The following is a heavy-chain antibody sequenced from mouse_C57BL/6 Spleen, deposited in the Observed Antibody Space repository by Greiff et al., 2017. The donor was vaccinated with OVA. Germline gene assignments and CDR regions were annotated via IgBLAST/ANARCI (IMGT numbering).Heavy chain of an antibody. Sequence: EVQLQQSGTVLARPGASVKMSCKTSGYTFTSYWMHWVKQRPGQGLEWIGAIYPGNSDTSYNQKFKGKAKLTAVTSASTAYMELSSLTNEDSAVYYCTREFIYYDYEKFAYWGQGTLVTVSA. J-gene: IGHJ3*01. V-gene: IGHV1-5*01. CDR1: GYTFTSYW. CDR3: TREFIYYDYEKFAY. D-gene: IGHD2-4*01. CDR2: IYPGNSDT.